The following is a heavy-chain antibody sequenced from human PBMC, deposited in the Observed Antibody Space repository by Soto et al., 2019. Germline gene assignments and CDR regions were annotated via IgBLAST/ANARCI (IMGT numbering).Heavy chain of an antibody. CDR1: GYTFTSYD. CDR2: MNPNSGNT. Sequence: QVQLVQSGAEVKKPGASVKVSCKASGYTFTSYDINWVRQATGQGLEYLGWMNPNSGNTGYVQKFQGRVTMTWDSSITTAYMELSSLRSEDTAVYFCAGGVKYGAYSRWFAPWGQGTLVTVSS. J-gene: IGHJ5*02. V-gene: IGHV1-8*01. CDR3: AGGVKYGAYSRWFAP. D-gene: IGHD4-17*01.